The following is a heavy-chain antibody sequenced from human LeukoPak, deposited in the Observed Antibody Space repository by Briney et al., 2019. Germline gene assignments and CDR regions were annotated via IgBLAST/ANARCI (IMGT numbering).Heavy chain of an antibody. CDR3: ARVATIGYREYFDY. J-gene: IGHJ4*02. V-gene: IGHV3-64*04. CDR1: GFTFSSFA. D-gene: IGHD5-12*01. CDR2: ISNNGGST. Sequence: SGGSLRLSCSASGFTFSSFAMHWVRQAPGKGLQYVSAISNNGGSTYYADSVKGRFTISRDNAKNSLYLQMNSLRAEDTAVYYCARVATIGYREYFDYWGQGTLVTVSS.